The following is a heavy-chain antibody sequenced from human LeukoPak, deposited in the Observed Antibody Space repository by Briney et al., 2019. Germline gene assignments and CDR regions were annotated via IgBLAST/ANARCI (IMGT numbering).Heavy chain of an antibody. CDR3: ARDLRRIAAYYFDY. J-gene: IGHJ4*02. V-gene: IGHV3-30*03. CDR1: GFTFSGYA. D-gene: IGHD6-25*01. CDR2: ISSDGRDK. Sequence: GGSLRLTCAASGFTFSGYAIHWVRQAPGKGLEWVAVISSDGRDKHHADSVKGRFTISRDNSKNTLYLQTNSLRADDTAVYYCARDLRRIAAYYFDYWGQGTLVTVSS.